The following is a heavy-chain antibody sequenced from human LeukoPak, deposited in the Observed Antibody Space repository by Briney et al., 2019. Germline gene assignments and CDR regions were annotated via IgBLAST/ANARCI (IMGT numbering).Heavy chain of an antibody. V-gene: IGHV3-23*01. J-gene: IGHJ4*02. Sequence: GGSLRLSCAASGFTFSSYDMSWVRQAKGKGLEWGFDISDSGGSTYYRDSVKGRFTISRDNSKNTLYLQMNSLTAGDTAVYYCAKDVTTTVTFDYWGQGTLVTVSS. CDR1: GFTFSSYD. CDR3: AKDVTTTVTFDY. CDR2: ISDSGGST. D-gene: IGHD4-11*01.